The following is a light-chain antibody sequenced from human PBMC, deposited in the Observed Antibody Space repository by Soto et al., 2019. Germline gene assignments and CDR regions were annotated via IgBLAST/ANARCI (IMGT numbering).Light chain of an antibody. J-gene: IGLJ2*01. V-gene: IGLV1-40*01. CDR2: GNS. Sequence: QYVLTQPPSVSGAPGQRVTISCTGSTSNIGANYDVHWYQQLPGTAPKLLIYGNSNRPSGVPDRFSGSKSGTSASLAITGLQAEDEADYYCQSYDSSLSGSEVFGGGTKLTVL. CDR1: TSNIGANYD. CDR3: QSYDSSLSGSEV.